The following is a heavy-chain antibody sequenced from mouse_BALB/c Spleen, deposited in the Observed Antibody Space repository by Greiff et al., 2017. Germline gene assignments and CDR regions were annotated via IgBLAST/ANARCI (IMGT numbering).Heavy chain of an antibody. V-gene: IGHV5-6-4*01. Sequence: EVKLVESGGGLVKPGGSLKLSCAASGFTFSSYTMSWVRQTPEKRLEWVATISSGGSYTYYPDSVKGRFTISRDKAKNTLYLQMSSLKSEDTAMYYCTRDTTVVASDYWGQGTTLTVSS. CDR3: TRDTTVVASDY. CDR2: ISSGGSYT. CDR1: GFTFSSYT. J-gene: IGHJ2*01. D-gene: IGHD1-1*01.